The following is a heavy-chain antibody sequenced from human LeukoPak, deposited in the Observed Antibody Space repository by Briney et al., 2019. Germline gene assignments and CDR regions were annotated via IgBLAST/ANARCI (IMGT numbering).Heavy chain of an antibody. D-gene: IGHD3-16*01. Sequence: PGGSLRLSCAASRFIFRYYAMSWVRQAPGRGLEWLPIISGTADSKYYADSVKGRFTISRDNPRSTLYLEMNILRAEDTAVYYCAKADATIGGAFDTWGQGTMVIVSS. J-gene: IGHJ3*02. CDR2: ISGTADSK. CDR1: RFIFRYYA. V-gene: IGHV3-23*01. CDR3: AKADATIGGAFDT.